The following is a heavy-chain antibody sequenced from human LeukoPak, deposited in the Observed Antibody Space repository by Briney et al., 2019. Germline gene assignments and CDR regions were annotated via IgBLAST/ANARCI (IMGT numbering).Heavy chain of an antibody. V-gene: IGHV3-7*03. CDR1: GFTFSSYW. D-gene: IGHD2-15*01. CDR2: IKQDGSEK. CDR3: AKQLGYCSDGSCYFPY. Sequence: TGGSLRLSCAASGFTFSSYWMNWVRQAPGKGLEWVANIKQDGSEKNYVDSVKGRFTISRDNAKNSLYLQMNSLRAEDTAVYYCAKQLGYCSDGSCYFPYWGQGTLVTVSS. J-gene: IGHJ4*02.